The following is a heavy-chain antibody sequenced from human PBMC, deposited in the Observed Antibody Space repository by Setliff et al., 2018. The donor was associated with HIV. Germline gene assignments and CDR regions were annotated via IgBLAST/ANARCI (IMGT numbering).Heavy chain of an antibody. CDR3: ACRYYDLWSNYYTGIPY. CDR2: IYSTGRGSA. J-gene: IGHJ4*02. CDR1: GGSVTSSTYY. V-gene: IGHV4-39*07. Sequence: PSETLSLPCTVSGGSVTSSTYYWGWIRQPPGKGLEWIGNIYSTGRGSANYNPSLKTRVTISLDPSRNQFSLKLTSMTAADTSVYYCACRYYDLWSNYYTGIPYWGQGTLVTVSS. D-gene: IGHD3-3*01.